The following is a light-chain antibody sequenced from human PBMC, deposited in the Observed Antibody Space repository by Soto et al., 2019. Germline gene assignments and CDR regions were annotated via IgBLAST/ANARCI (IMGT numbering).Light chain of an antibody. J-gene: IGKJ2*01. V-gene: IGKV3-11*01. CDR2: AAS. CDR3: QQRSNWPPVYT. CDR1: QSVTSY. Sequence: EVVLTQSPATLSLSPGERATLSCRASQSVTSYLAWYQQKPGQAPRLLIYAASNGATGIPARFSGSGSGTDFTLTISSLEPEDFAVYYCQQRSNWPPVYTFGQGTK.